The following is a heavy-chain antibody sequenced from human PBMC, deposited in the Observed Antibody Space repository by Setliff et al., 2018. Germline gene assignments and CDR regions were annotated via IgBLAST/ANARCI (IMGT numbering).Heavy chain of an antibody. Sequence: GASLKISCTTSGYDFNTYWIGWVRQVPGRGLEWVGIIYPHDSDTKYSPSFQGHVTISADRALSTVNLRWGSLKSSDTAMYYCARGRGGYNQEYFQYWGQGTMVTVSS. CDR2: IYPHDSDT. V-gene: IGHV5-51*01. CDR3: ARGRGGYNQEYFQY. J-gene: IGHJ1*01. D-gene: IGHD5-12*01. CDR1: GYDFNTYW.